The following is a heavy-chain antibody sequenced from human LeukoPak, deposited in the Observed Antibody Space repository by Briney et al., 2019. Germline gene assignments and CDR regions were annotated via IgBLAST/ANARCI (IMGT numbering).Heavy chain of an antibody. J-gene: IGHJ3*02. CDR3: ARVDLWSGDLTGDNAFDI. CDR2: IYYSGST. Sequence: PSETLSLTCTVSGGSISSSSYYWGWIRQPPGKGLEWIGYIYYSGSTNYNPSLKSRVTISVDTSKNQFSLKLSSVTAADTAVYYCARVDLWSGDLTGDNAFDIWGQGTMVTVSS. V-gene: IGHV4-61*05. D-gene: IGHD7-27*01. CDR1: GGSISSSSYY.